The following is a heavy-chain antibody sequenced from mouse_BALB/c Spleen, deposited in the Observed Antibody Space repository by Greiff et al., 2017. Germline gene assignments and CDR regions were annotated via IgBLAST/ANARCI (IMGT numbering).Heavy chain of an antibody. CDR3: AKHRSTGGIGNYFDY. D-gene: IGHD2-1*01. V-gene: IGHV2-6-5*01. J-gene: IGHJ2*01. Sequence: VMLVESGPGLVAPSQSLSITCTVSGFSLTDYGVSWIRQPPGKGLEWLGVIWGGGSTYYNSALKSRLSISKDNSKSQVFLKMNSLQTDDTAMYYCAKHRSTGGIGNYFDYWGQGTTLTVSS. CDR1: GFSLTDYG. CDR2: IWGGGST.